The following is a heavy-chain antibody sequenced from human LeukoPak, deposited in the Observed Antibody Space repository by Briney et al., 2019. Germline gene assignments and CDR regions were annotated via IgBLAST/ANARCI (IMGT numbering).Heavy chain of an antibody. J-gene: IGHJ4*02. CDR2: INPNSGGT. V-gene: IGHV1-2*02. CDR3: ARDGPFYDSSGYYFDY. Sequence: ASVKVSCKASGYTFTGYYMHWVRQAPGQGLEWMGWINPNSGGTNYAQKFQGRVTMTRDTSISTAYMELSRLRSDDTAVYYCARDGPFYDSSGYYFDYWGQGTLVTVSS. D-gene: IGHD3-22*01. CDR1: GYTFTGYY.